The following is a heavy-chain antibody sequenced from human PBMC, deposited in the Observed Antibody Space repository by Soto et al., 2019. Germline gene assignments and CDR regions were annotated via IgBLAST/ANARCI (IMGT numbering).Heavy chain of an antibody. CDR2: ISYDGSNK. Sequence: QVQLVESGGGVVQPGRSLRLSCAASGFTFSSYGMHWVRQAPGKGLEWVAVISYDGSNKYYADSVKGRLTISRDNSKNTLYLQMNSLGGEDTAVYYCAKDNGSGCDWLRVGDASDIWGQGTMVTVS. V-gene: IGHV3-30*18. CDR3: AKDNGSGCDWLRVGDASDI. D-gene: IGHD5-12*01. J-gene: IGHJ3*02. CDR1: GFTFSSYG.